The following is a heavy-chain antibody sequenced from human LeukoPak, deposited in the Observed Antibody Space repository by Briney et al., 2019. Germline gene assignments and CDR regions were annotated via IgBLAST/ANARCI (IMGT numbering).Heavy chain of an antibody. CDR2: INPNSGGT. CDR3: ARYYNALNWFDP. CDR1: GYTFTDYY. J-gene: IGHJ5*02. D-gene: IGHD3-10*01. Sequence: GASVKVSCKASGYTFTDYYMHWVRQAPGQGLEWMGRINPNSGGTNYAQKFQGRVTMTRDTSITTAYMELSRLTSDDTAVYYCARYYNALNWFDPWGQGTLVTVSS. V-gene: IGHV1-2*06.